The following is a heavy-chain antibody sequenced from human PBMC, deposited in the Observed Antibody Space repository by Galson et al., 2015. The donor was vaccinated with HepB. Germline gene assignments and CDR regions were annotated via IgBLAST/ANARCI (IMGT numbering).Heavy chain of an antibody. V-gene: IGHV3-48*01. CDR1: GFTFSSFT. Sequence: SLRLSCAASGFTFSSFTMNWVRQAPGKRLEWVSYISTTGTNISYVDSVKGRFAVSRDNAKNSLYLQMNSLRAEDTAIYYCARVVLSGSYWYFDFWGQGTLVTVSS. CDR3: ARVVLSGSYWYFDF. J-gene: IGHJ4*02. D-gene: IGHD1-26*01. CDR2: ISTTGTNI.